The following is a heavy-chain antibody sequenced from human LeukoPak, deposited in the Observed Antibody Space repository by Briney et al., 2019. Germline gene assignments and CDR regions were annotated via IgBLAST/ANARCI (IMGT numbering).Heavy chain of an antibody. V-gene: IGHV3-20*04. Sequence: GGSLRLSCAASGFTFDDYGMSWVRQAPGKGLEWVSGINWNGGSTGYADSVKGRFTISRDNAKNSLYLQMNSLRAEDTAVYYCATQLLWFGELWVDYWGQGTLVTVSS. CDR2: INWNGGST. CDR1: GFTFDDYG. D-gene: IGHD3-10*01. J-gene: IGHJ4*02. CDR3: ATQLLWFGELWVDY.